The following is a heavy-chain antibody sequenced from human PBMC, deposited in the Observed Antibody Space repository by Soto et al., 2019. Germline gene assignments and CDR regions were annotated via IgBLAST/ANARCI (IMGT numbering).Heavy chain of an antibody. D-gene: IGHD2-2*02. CDR1: GYSFTSYW. CDR2: IDPSDSYT. J-gene: IGHJ5*02. V-gene: IGHV5-10-1*03. CDR3: ARHTQPLLYATPNWFDP. Sequence: EVQLVQSGAEVKKPGESLRISCKGSGYSFTSYWISWVRQMPGKGLEGMGRIDPSDSYTNYSPSFQGNVTISADKSISTAYLQWSSLKASDTAMYYCARHTQPLLYATPNWFDPWGQGTLVTVSS.